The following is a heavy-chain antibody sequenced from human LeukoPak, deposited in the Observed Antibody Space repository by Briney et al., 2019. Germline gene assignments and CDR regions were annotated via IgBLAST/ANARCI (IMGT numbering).Heavy chain of an antibody. CDR1: GYTFTSYG. Sequence: ASVKVSCKASGYTFTSYGISWVRQAPGQGLEWMGWISAYNGNTNYAQKLQGRVTMTTDTSTSTAYMELRSLRSDDTAVYYCARDLGLTSALEEAFDIWGQGTMVTVSS. D-gene: IGHD3-16*01. CDR2: ISAYNGNT. J-gene: IGHJ3*02. V-gene: IGHV1-18*01. CDR3: ARDLGLTSALEEAFDI.